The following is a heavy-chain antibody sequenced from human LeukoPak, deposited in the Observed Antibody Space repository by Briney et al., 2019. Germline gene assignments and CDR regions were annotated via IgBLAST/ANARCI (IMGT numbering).Heavy chain of an antibody. Sequence: PGGSLRLSCAASGFTFSDNALHWVRQAPGKGLEWVAVTSYDGLTNYYVDSVKGRFTISRDNSKNTLYLQMKSLRAEDTAVYYCAKREGVAVTGTPYLDYWGQGTLVTVSS. CDR3: AKREGVAVTGTPYLDY. CDR1: GFTFSDNA. D-gene: IGHD6-19*01. V-gene: IGHV3-30*18. J-gene: IGHJ4*02. CDR2: TSYDGLTN.